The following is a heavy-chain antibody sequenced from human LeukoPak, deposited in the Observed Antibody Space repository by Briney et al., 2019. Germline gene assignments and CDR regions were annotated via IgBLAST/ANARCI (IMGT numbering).Heavy chain of an antibody. D-gene: IGHD2-2*01. CDR2: INPNSGGT. Sequence: ASVKVSCKASGYTFIGYYLHWVRQAPGQGLEWMGWINPNSGGTSYAQKFQGRVTMTGDTSISSAYMELSSLTSDDTAVYYCARACSSNTCLARPFDYWGQGTLVTVSS. CDR1: GYTFIGYY. V-gene: IGHV1-2*02. J-gene: IGHJ4*02. CDR3: ARACSSNTCLARPFDY.